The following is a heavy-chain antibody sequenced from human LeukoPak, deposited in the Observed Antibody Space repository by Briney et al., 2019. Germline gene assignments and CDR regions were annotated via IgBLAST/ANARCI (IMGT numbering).Heavy chain of an antibody. V-gene: IGHV4-4*07. D-gene: IGHD2-15*01. CDR1: GGSINNYY. CDR2: IYTRGST. Sequence: SETLSLTSTGSGGSINNYYWSWLPQPAGKGLEWIGRIYTRGSTNYNPSLKSQVTISVDTAKNQFSLKLSSVSASYTAVIYCARGRCCSADICSGGDAFDIWGQGTMVSVSS. CDR3: ARGRCCSADICSGGDAFDI. J-gene: IGHJ3*02.